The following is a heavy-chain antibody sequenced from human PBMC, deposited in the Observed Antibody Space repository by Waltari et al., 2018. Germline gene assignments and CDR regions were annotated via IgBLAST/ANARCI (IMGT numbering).Heavy chain of an antibody. CDR2: IIPMFGTA. V-gene: IGHV1-69*05. D-gene: IGHD6-13*01. CDR1: GGYFSTQA. Sequence: QVQLVQSGAELKKPGSSVKVSCKVSGGYFSTQAITWGRQAPGQGLEWMGGIIPMFGTANYAQKIQDRVTINTDESMTTAYMHLSSLTSDDTAVYYCARGGLYGQQLLESAFEIWGQGTKVTVSS. J-gene: IGHJ3*02. CDR3: ARGGLYGQQLLESAFEI.